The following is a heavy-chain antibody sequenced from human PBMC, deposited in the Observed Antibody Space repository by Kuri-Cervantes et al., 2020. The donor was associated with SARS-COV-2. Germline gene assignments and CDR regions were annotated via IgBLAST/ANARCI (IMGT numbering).Heavy chain of an antibody. J-gene: IGHJ3*02. Sequence: GSLRLSCAVSGYSISSGYYWGWIRQPPGKGLEWIGSIYHSGSTYYNPSLKSRVTISVDTSKNQFSLKLSSVTAADTAVYYCARNSRGGQWSNAFDIWGQGTMVTVSS. V-gene: IGHV4-38-2*01. CDR3: ARNSRGGQWSNAFDI. D-gene: IGHD6-19*01. CDR1: GYSISSGYY. CDR2: IYHSGST.